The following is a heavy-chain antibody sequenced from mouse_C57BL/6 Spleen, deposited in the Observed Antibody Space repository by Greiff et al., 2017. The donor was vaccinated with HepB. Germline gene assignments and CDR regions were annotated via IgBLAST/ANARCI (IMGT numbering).Heavy chain of an antibody. CDR2: IDPSDSYT. D-gene: IGHD2-3*01. Sequence: VQLQQPGAELVMPGASVKLSCKASGYTFTSYWMHWVKQRPGQGLEWIGEIDPSDSYTNYNQKFKGKSTLTVDKSSSTAYMQLSSLTSEDSAVYYCATSYDGYFFDVWGTGTTVTVSS. CDR3: ATSYDGYFFDV. J-gene: IGHJ1*03. V-gene: IGHV1-69*01. CDR1: GYTFTSYW.